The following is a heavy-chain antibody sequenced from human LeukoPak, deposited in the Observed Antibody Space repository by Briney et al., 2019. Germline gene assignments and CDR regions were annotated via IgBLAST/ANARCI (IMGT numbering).Heavy chain of an antibody. CDR3: ARDSAADYDSGFDY. CDR1: GFTFADYA. CDR2: FSWYSGSR. D-gene: IGHD3-10*01. Sequence: GRSLRPSCAASGFTFADYAMHWVRQAPGNGLEWASGFSWYSGSRAYADSVKGRFTISRDDDKNSLYLQVNSRRAEDTALYYCARDSAADYDSGFDYWGQGTLVTVSS. V-gene: IGHV3-9*01. J-gene: IGHJ4*02.